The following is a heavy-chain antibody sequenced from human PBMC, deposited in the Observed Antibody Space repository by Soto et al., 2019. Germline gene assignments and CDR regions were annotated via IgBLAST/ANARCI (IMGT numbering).Heavy chain of an antibody. CDR2: IYYSGST. J-gene: IGHJ4*02. Sequence: QLQLQESGPGLVKPSETLSLTCTVSGGSISSSSYYWGWIRQPPGKGLEWIGSIYYSGSTYYNPSLKSRVTISVDTSKNQFSLKLSSVTAADTAVYYCASLQLWPDPGGDYWGQGTLVTVSS. D-gene: IGHD5-18*01. CDR1: GGSISSSSYY. V-gene: IGHV4-39*01. CDR3: ASLQLWPDPGGDY.